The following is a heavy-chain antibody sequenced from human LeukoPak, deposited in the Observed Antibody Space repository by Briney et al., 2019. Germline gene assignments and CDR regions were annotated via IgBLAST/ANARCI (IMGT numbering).Heavy chain of an antibody. J-gene: IGHJ4*02. CDR3: ASLDTAAIRTGGY. CDR2: IKKSGSEA. D-gene: IGHD2-21*01. V-gene: IGHV3-7*01. CDR1: GFTFDDYA. Sequence: PGGSLRLSCAASGFTFDDYAMRWVRQAPGKGLEWVAMIKKSGSEALYVDSLKGRFTLSRYSARNSLYLQMSSLRVDDTAVYYCASLDTAAIRTGGYWGRGTLVTVSS.